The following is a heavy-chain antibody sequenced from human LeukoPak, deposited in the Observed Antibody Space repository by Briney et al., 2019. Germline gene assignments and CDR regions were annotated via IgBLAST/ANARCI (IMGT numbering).Heavy chain of an antibody. Sequence: PSETLSLTCAVYGGSFSGYYWSWIRQPPGKGLEWIGEINHSGSTNYNPSLKSRVTISVDTSKNQFSLKLSSVTAADTAVYYCARGTSHVAHDYWGQGTLVTVSS. D-gene: IGHD2-15*01. J-gene: IGHJ4*02. CDR1: GGSFSGYY. CDR3: ARGTSHVAHDY. CDR2: INHSGST. V-gene: IGHV4-34*01.